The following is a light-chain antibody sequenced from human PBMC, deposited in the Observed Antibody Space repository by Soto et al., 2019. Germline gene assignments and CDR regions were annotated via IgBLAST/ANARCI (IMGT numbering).Light chain of an antibody. CDR2: GAS. Sequence: EIVMTQSPDTLSLSPGERATLSCRASQSVSNNYLAWCQQKPGQAPRLLIYGASNRATGIPDRFSGSGSGTDFTLTISRLEPEDFAVYYCQQYGSSGTFGQGTKVDIK. J-gene: IGKJ1*01. CDR3: QQYGSSGT. CDR1: QSVSNNY. V-gene: IGKV3-20*01.